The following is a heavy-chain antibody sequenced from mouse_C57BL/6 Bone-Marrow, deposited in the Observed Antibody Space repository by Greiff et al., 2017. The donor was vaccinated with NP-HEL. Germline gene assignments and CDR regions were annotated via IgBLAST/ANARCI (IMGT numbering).Heavy chain of an antibody. J-gene: IGHJ2*01. CDR2: IYPRSGNT. D-gene: IGHD1-1*01. V-gene: IGHV1-81*01. CDR1: GYTFTSYG. CDR3: ARDYGSSYADY. Sequence: QVQLQQSGAELARPGASVKLSCKASGYTFTSYGISWVKQRTGQGLEWIGEIYPRSGNTYYNEKFKGKATLTADKYSSTAYMELRSLTSEDSAVYFCARDYGSSYADYWGQGTTLTVSS.